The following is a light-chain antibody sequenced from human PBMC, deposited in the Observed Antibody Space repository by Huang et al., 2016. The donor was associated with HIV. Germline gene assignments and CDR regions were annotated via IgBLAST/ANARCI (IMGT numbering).Light chain of an antibody. J-gene: IGKJ4*01. CDR2: DAS. CDR3: QQRSNWPPLT. Sequence: EIVLPQSPATRSLSPGKRATLSGRASQRIGNYLARYQQKPVQTPRLLIYDASNRATGIPGRFSGSGAGTEFTRTINSLEPEDFAGYYCQQRSNWPPLTCGGGTKVDIK. V-gene: IGKV3-11*01. CDR1: QRIGNY.